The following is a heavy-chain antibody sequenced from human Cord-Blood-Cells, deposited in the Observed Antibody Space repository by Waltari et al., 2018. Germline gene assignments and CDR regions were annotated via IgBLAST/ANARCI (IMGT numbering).Heavy chain of an antibody. J-gene: IGHJ6*02. CDR1: GYTFTGYY. CDR2: INPNSGGT. Sequence: AEVKKPGASVKVSCKASGYTFTGYYMHWVRQAPGQGLEWMGWINPNSGGTNYAQKFQGRVTMTRDTSISTAYMELSRLRSDDTAVYYCERGNSPGDYYGMDVWGQGTTVTVSS. V-gene: IGHV1-2*02. CDR3: ERGNSPGDYYGMDV. D-gene: IGHD1-7*01.